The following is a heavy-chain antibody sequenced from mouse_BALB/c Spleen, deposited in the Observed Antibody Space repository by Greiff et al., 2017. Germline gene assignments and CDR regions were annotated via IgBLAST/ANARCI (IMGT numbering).Heavy chain of an antibody. Sequence: EVQLVESGGGLVQPGGSRKLSCAASGFTFSSFGMHWVRQAPEKGLEWVAYISSGSSTIYYADTVKGRFTISRDNPKNTLFLQMTSLRSEDTAMYYCARCPYGNYFDYWGQGTTLTVSS. CDR2: ISSGSSTI. D-gene: IGHD2-1*01. J-gene: IGHJ2*01. V-gene: IGHV5-17*02. CDR3: ARCPYGNYFDY. CDR1: GFTFSSFG.